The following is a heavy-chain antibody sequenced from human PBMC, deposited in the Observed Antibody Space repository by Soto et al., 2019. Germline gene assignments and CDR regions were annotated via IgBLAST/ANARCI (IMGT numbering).Heavy chain of an antibody. J-gene: IGHJ5*02. D-gene: IGHD2-21*02. CDR3: ARDKGAYCGGDCYSTGFDP. CDR2: SSAYSGNT. Sequence: QVQLVQSGAEVKKPGASVKVSCKASGYTFTSYGISWVRQAPGQGLEWMGWSSAYSGNTKYAQKLQGRVTMTTDTSTSTADMELRSLRSDDTAVYYCARDKGAYCGGDCYSTGFDPGGQGTLVTVSS. V-gene: IGHV1-18*01. CDR1: GYTFTSYG.